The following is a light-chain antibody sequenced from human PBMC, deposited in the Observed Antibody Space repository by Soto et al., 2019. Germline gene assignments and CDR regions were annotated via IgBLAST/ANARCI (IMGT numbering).Light chain of an antibody. Sequence: QSALTQPPSASGTPGQRVSISCSGSTSNIGRNTVNWYQQLPETAPKLLIYNSDQRPSGVPDRFSGSESGTSASLAISGLQSEDEADYYCGAWDDSLNGYVFGTGTKLTVL. CDR1: TSNIGRNT. CDR3: GAWDDSLNGYV. CDR2: NSD. V-gene: IGLV1-44*01. J-gene: IGLJ1*01.